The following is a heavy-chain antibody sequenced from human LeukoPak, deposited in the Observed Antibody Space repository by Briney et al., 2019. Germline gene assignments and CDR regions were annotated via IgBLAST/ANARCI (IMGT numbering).Heavy chain of an antibody. D-gene: IGHD5-18*01. CDR3: ARDPTRDTV. V-gene: IGHV3-30-3*01. CDR2: ISHDGSNK. J-gene: IGHJ4*02. CDR1: GFXFSSYA. Sequence: GRSLRLSCAASGFXFSSYAIHWVRQAPGKGLEWVAAISHDGSNKYYTDSVEGRFSISRDNSKNTLYLQMNSLRTEDTAVYYCARDPTRDTVWGQGTLVTVSS.